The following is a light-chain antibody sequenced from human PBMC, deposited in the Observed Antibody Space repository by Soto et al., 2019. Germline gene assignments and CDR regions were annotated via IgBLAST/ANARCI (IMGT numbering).Light chain of an antibody. CDR2: GAS. CDR3: QQYGSSPTT. Sequence: SPGTLSIKPEERATFSCRSSQSIIISHLAWYQQKPGQAPRLLIYGASNRATGIPDRFSGGGSGTDFALTITSLEPEDFAVYSCQQYGSSPTTFGQGTRLEIK. CDR1: QSIIISH. V-gene: IGKV3-20*01. J-gene: IGKJ5*01.